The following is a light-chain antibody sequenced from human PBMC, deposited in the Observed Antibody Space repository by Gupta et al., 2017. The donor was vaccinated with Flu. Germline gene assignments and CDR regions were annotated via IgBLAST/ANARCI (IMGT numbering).Light chain of an antibody. J-gene: IGKJ2*02. CDR1: QSLVHSDGKKY. CDR2: KIS. CDR3: GGEKEPLWT. V-gene: IGKV2-24*01. Sequence: IVLPQTPRSSPVIFGHPASISFRSSQSLVHSDGKKYLSWLQQRPGQPPRLLIYKISNRVSGVPDRFSGSGAGTDFTLKISRGEAEDVGVYYCGGEKEPLWTFGQGTKLEIK.